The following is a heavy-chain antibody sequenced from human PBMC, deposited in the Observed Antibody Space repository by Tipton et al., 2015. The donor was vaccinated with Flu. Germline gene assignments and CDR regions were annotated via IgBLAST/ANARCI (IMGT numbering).Heavy chain of an antibody. D-gene: IGHD5-18*01. CDR1: GYTFTKHG. CDR3: ARGGWIPSPLDY. J-gene: IGHJ4*02. Sequence: QSGPEVKQPGASVKLSCKASGYTFTKHGITWVRQAPGQGLEWMGWISPYNGNTNYAENLQDRVTMTTDTSTTTAYLEVRSLRSDDTAVYYCARGGWIPSPLDYWGQGTLVTVSS. CDR2: ISPYNGNT. V-gene: IGHV1-18*04.